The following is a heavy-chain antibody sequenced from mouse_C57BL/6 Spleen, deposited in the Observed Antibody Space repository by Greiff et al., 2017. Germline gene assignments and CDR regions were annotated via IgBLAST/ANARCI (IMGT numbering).Heavy chain of an antibody. CDR2: ISDGGSYT. V-gene: IGHV5-4*01. Sequence: EVKLVESGGGLVKPGGSLKLSCAASGFTFSSYAMSWVRQTPEKRLEWVATISDGGSYTYYPDNVKGRFTISSDNAKNNLYLQVSHLKSEDTAMYYCARDSPHYGSSYEAYWGQGTLVTVSA. CDR1: GFTFSSYA. D-gene: IGHD1-1*01. J-gene: IGHJ3*01. CDR3: ARDSPHYGSSYEAY.